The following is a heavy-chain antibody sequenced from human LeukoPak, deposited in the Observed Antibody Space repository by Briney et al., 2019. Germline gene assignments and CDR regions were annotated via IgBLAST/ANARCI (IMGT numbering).Heavy chain of an antibody. J-gene: IGHJ4*02. V-gene: IGHV3-23*01. CDR1: GFTFSSYA. CDR2: ISGSGGST. CDR3: AKRSEYHFDC. D-gene: IGHD2-2*01. Sequence: GGSLRLSCAGSGFTFSSYAMTWVRQAPGKGLEWVSTISGSGGSTYYADSVKGRFTISRDNSKNTLYLQMNSLRAEDTAVYYCAKRSEYHFDCWGQGTLVTVSS.